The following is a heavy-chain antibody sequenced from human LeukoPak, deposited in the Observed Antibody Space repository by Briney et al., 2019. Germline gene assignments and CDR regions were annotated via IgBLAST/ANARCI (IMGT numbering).Heavy chain of an antibody. CDR3: ARVGPPYIRYSSSFLSPTIDYYYMDV. CDR1: GGSISSYY. D-gene: IGHD6-13*01. CDR2: IYYTGST. V-gene: IGHV4-59*12. J-gene: IGHJ6*03. Sequence: TSETLSLTCTVSGGSISSYYWSWIRQPPGEGLEWIGYIYYTGSTSYNPSLRSRVTMSADTSKNQFSLKLSSVTAADTAVYYCARVGPPYIRYSSSFLSPTIDYYYMDVWGKGTTVTVSS.